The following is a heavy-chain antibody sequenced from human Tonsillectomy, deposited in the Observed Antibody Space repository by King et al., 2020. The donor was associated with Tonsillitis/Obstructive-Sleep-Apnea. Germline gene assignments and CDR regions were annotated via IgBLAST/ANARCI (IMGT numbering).Heavy chain of an antibody. CDR2: IRSKAYGVTT. Sequence: VQLVESGGGLVQPGRSLRLSCTASGFTFGDYAMSWVRQAPGKGLEWVGFIRSKAYGVTTEYAASVKGRFTISRDDSKSIAYLQMNSLKTEDTAVYYCTRAHSYDFWSGYYEYWGQGTLVTVSS. D-gene: IGHD3-3*01. CDR1: GFTFGDYA. V-gene: IGHV3-49*04. J-gene: IGHJ4*02. CDR3: TRAHSYDFWSGYYEY.